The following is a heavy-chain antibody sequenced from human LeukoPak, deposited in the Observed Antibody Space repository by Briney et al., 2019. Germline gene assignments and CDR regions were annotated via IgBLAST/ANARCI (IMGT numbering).Heavy chain of an antibody. J-gene: IGHJ4*02. Sequence: PGGSLRLSCAASGFTFDDYAMHWVRQAPGKGLEWVSGISWNSGSIDYADSVKSRFTISRDNAKNSLYPQMNSLRAEDTALYYCAKDDSYGGNSNFDYWGQGTLVTVSS. D-gene: IGHD4-23*01. V-gene: IGHV3-9*01. CDR2: ISWNSGSI. CDR1: GFTFDDYA. CDR3: AKDDSYGGNSNFDY.